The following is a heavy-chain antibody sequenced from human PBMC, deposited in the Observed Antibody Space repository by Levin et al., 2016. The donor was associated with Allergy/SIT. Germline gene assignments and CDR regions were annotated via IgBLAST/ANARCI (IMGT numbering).Heavy chain of an antibody. D-gene: IGHD1-26*01. J-gene: IGHJ4*02. V-gene: IGHV4-59*13. CDR2: IYYSGST. Sequence: SETLSLTCTVSGGSISSYYWSWIRQPPGKGLEWTGYIYYSGSTNYNPSLKSRVTISVDTSKNQFSLKLSSVTAADTAVYYCARGSREFDYWGQGTLVTVSS. CDR3: ARGSREFDY. CDR1: GGSISSYY.